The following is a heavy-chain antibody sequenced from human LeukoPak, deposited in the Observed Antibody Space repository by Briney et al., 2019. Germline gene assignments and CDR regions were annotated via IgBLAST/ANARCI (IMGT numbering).Heavy chain of an antibody. CDR3: ARDGGYSGFDADC. V-gene: IGHV3-48*01. CDR1: GFTFRTYS. Sequence: PGGSLRLPCAASGFTFRTYSMKWVRQAPGKGLEWVSYISDSSAMYYADSVRGRFTISRENDKNSLFLQMNSLRAEDTAVYYCARDGGYSGFDADCWGQGTLVTVSS. CDR2: ISDSSAM. J-gene: IGHJ4*02. D-gene: IGHD5-12*01.